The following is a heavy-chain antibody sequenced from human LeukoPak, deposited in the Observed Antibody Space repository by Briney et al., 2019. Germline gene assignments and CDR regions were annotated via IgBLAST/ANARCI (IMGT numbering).Heavy chain of an antibody. CDR3: ARRASSGWLFDY. CDR1: GGSISSYY. CDR2: IYYSGST. D-gene: IGHD6-19*01. Sequence: PSETLSLTCTVSGGSISSYYWSWIRQPPGKGLEWIGYIYYSGSTNYNPSLKSRVTISVHTSKNQFSLKLSSVTAADTAVYYCARRASSGWLFDYWGHGTLVTVSS. J-gene: IGHJ4*01. V-gene: IGHV4-59*01.